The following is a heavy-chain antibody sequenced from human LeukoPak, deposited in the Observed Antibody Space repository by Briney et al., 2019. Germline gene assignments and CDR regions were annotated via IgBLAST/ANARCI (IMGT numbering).Heavy chain of an antibody. CDR3: ARPSLAYCGGDCYSWYYYGMDV. J-gene: IGHJ6*02. Sequence: GGSLRLSCAASGLTVSNNYMSWVRQAPGKGLEWVSIIYSGGHTYYADSVKGRFTISRDNSKNTLYLQMNSLRAEDTAVYYCARPSLAYCGGDCYSWYYYGMDVWGQGTTVTVSS. V-gene: IGHV3-66*04. CDR1: GLTVSNNY. CDR2: IYSGGHT. D-gene: IGHD2-21*02.